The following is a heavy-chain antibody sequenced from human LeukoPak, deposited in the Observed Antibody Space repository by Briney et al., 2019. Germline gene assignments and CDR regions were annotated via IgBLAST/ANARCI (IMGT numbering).Heavy chain of an antibody. V-gene: IGHV1-2*02. CDR2: INPNSGGT. Sequence: ASVKVSCKTSGYTFTGYYLHWVRQAPGQGLEWLGWINPNSGGTSYAQKFQGRVTMTRDTSITTAYMELNWLRSDDTAMVYCARGSGTSWYKYYFDYWGQGTLVTVSS. J-gene: IGHJ4*02. D-gene: IGHD2-2*02. CDR3: ARGSGTSWYKYYFDY. CDR1: GYTFTGYY.